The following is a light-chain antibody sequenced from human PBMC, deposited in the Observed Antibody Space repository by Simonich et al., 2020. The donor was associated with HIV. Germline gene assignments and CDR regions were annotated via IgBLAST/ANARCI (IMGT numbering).Light chain of an antibody. CDR2: KAS. J-gene: IGKJ3*01. CDR1: QSVSSW. V-gene: IGKV1-5*03. CDR3: QQYYYTPLFT. Sequence: DIQMTQSPSTLSASVGDRVTITCRASQSVSSWVAWYQQKPGKAPKLLIYKASTLESGVPLRFSGSGSGTDYTLTISSLQPEDFATYYCQQYYYTPLFTFGPGTKVDIK.